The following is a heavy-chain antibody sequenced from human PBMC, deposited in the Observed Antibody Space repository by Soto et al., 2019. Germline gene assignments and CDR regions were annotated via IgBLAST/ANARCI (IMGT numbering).Heavy chain of an antibody. CDR2: ISAYNGNT. D-gene: IGHD2-8*01. CDR1: VYTFISYG. J-gene: IGHJ6*02. V-gene: IGHV1-18*01. CDR3: VRGGKYSTNCICSCSGWRV. Sequence: AALKVSCQSSVYTFISYGISWVRQDHGQGLAWMGWISAYNGNTHYAQKFQGRVTMTTGTSTSTAHMELRSLGSDDTAVYYCVRGGKYSTNCICSCSGWRVWGQGTT.